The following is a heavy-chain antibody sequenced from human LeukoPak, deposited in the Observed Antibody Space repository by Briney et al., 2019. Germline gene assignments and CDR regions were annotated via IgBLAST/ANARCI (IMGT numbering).Heavy chain of an antibody. V-gene: IGHV3-21*01. D-gene: IGHD3-10*01. CDR2: ISSSSYI. Sequence: GGSLRLSCAASGFTFSSYGMHWVRQAPGKGLEWVSSISSSSYIYYADSVKGRFTISRGNAKNSLYLQMNSLRAEDTAVYYCAREGRDNYAPNAFDIWGQGTMVTVSS. CDR1: GFTFSSYG. J-gene: IGHJ3*02. CDR3: AREGRDNYAPNAFDI.